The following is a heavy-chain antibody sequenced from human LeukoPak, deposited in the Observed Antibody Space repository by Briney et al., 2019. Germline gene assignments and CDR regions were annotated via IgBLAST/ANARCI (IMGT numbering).Heavy chain of an antibody. Sequence: GGSLRLACAASGFAFRTYEMNWVRQAPGKGLEWVSYISNSGSTIYYADSVKGRFTISRDNSKNTLYLQMNSLRAEDTAVYYCAKDQGTYCSTTSCYAPDAFDIWGQGTMVTVSS. CDR1: GFAFRTYE. CDR2: ISNSGSTI. J-gene: IGHJ3*02. CDR3: AKDQGTYCSTTSCYAPDAFDI. V-gene: IGHV3-48*03. D-gene: IGHD2-2*01.